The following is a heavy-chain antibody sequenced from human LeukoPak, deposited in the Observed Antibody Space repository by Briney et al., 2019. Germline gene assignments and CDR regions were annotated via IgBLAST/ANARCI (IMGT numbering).Heavy chain of an antibody. Sequence: PGGSLRLSCAASGFTFNTYTMNWVRQAPGKGLEWVSVIYSGGGTHYTDSVKGRFTISRDNSKNTLFLQMNNLRAEDTALYYCARGQVVGATDYFDYWGQGTPVTVAS. J-gene: IGHJ4*02. D-gene: IGHD1-26*01. CDR2: IYSGGGT. CDR1: GFTFNTYT. V-gene: IGHV3-53*01. CDR3: ARGQVVGATDYFDY.